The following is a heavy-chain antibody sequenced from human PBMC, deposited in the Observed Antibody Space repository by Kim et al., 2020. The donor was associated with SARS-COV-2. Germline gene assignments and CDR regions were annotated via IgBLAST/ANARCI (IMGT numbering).Heavy chain of an antibody. CDR2: IYSGGNT. CDR3: SAAVAAVYYYGMDV. D-gene: IGHD6-19*01. Sequence: GGSLRLSCAASGFTVSSNYMSWVRQAPGKGLEWVSVIYSGGNTYYADSVKGRFTISRDNSKNTLYLQMNSLRAEDTAVYYCSAAVAAVYYYGMDVWGQGTTVTVSS. J-gene: IGHJ6*02. CDR1: GFTVSSNY. V-gene: IGHV3-66*01.